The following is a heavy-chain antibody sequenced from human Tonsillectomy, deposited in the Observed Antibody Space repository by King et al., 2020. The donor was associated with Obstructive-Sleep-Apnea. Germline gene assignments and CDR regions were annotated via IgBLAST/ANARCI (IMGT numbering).Heavy chain of an antibody. CDR1: GFSFSSDG. J-gene: IGHJ4*02. CDR2: ISYDGGSK. Sequence: QVQLVESGGGVVQPGRSLRLSCAASGFSFSSDGMHWVRQAPGKGLEWLAVISYDGGSKYYADSVMGRFTISRDNSKNTVFLQMNSLRPEDTAVYYCAKDRERTVTTYSFFDHWGQGALVAVSS. D-gene: IGHD4-17*01. CDR3: AKDRERTVTTYSFFDH. V-gene: IGHV3-30*18.